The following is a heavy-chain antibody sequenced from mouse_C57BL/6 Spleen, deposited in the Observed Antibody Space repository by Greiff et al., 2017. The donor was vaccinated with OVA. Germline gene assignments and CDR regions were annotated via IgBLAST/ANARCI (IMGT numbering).Heavy chain of an antibody. D-gene: IGHD2-4*01. CDR2: ISSGGSYT. CDR3: ASFYDYDGYYAMDY. J-gene: IGHJ4*01. Sequence: EVMLVESGGDLVKPGGSLKLSCAASGFTFSSYGMSWVRQTPDKRLEWVATISSGGSYTYYPDSVKGRFTISRDNAKNTLYLQMSSLKSEDTAMYYCASFYDYDGYYAMDYWGQGTSVTVSS. V-gene: IGHV5-6*01. CDR1: GFTFSSYG.